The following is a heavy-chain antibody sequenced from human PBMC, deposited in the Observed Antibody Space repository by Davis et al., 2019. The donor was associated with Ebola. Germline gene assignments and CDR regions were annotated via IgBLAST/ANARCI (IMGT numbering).Heavy chain of an antibody. CDR1: GGTFSSYA. J-gene: IGHJ4*02. V-gene: IGHV1-18*01. CDR3: ARDGGHSSGWPFDY. D-gene: IGHD6-19*01. Sequence: ASVKVSCKASGGTFSSYAISWVRQAPGQGLEWMGWISAYNGNTNYEQKLQGRVTMTTDTSTSTAYMELRSLISDDTAVYYCARDGGHSSGWPFDYWGQGTLVTVSA. CDR2: ISAYNGNT.